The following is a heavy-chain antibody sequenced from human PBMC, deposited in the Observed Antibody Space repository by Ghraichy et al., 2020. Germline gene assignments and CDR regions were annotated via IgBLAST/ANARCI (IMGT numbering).Heavy chain of an antibody. V-gene: IGHV3-48*01. J-gene: IGHJ4*02. Sequence: GGSLRLSCVASGFTFSSYSMNWVRQAPGKGLEWVSYICGGSSVIYYGDSVKGRFIISRDNAKNSLYLEMNSLRVEDTAVYFCAREVYYRYFNYWGQGTLVTVSS. CDR1: GFTFSSYS. CDR2: ICGGSSVI. CDR3: AREVYYRYFNY. D-gene: IGHD1-14*01.